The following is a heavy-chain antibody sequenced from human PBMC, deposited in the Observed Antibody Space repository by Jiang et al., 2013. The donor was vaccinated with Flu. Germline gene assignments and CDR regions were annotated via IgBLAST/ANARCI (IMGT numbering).Heavy chain of an antibody. CDR3: ARPFYYDSSGYYDY. CDR2: IWYDGSDH. Sequence: LEWVAVIWYDGSDHYYADSVKGRFTISRDNSKNTLYLQMNSLRAEDTALYYCARPFYYDSSGYYDYWGQGTLVTVSS. D-gene: IGHD3-22*01. J-gene: IGHJ4*02. V-gene: IGHV3-33*01.